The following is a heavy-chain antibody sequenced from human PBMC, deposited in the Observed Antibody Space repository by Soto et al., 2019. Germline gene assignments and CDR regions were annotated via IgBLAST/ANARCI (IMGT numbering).Heavy chain of an antibody. V-gene: IGHV3-33*01. CDR2: IWYDGSNK. J-gene: IGHJ6*03. D-gene: IGHD2-15*01. CDR1: GFTFSSYG. CDR3: ARGQTRILSYYYYYMDV. Sequence: GGSLRLSCAASGFTFSSYGMHWVRQAPGKGLEWVAVIWYDGSNKYYADSVKGRFTISRDNSKNTLYLQMNSLRAEDTAVYYCARGQTRILSYYYYYMDVWGKGTTVTVSS.